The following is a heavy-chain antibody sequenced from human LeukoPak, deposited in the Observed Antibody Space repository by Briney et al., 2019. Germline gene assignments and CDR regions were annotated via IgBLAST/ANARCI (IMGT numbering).Heavy chain of an antibody. Sequence: SETPSLTCTVSGASISSYYWSWIRQPPGKGLEWIGYIYYSGSTNFNPSLKSRVTMSVDTSKNQFSLKLTSVTAADTAVYYCARTDYFFDHWGQGTLVTVSS. CDR3: ARTDYFFDH. J-gene: IGHJ4*02. V-gene: IGHV4-59*01. CDR1: GASISSYY. D-gene: IGHD3/OR15-3a*01. CDR2: IYYSGST.